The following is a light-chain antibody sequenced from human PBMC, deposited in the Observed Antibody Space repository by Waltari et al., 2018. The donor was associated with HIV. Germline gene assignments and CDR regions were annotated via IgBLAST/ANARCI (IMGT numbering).Light chain of an antibody. Sequence: QSALTQPASVSGSPGQSVPISCTGTSSDIGGYNYVSLYQQHPGKAPKLIISEVSNRPSGVSDRFSGSKSGNTASLTISGLQAEDEADYYCCSYTSTTAFDVFGTGTRVSVL. CDR3: CSYTSTTAFDV. V-gene: IGLV2-14*01. CDR1: SSDIGGYNY. J-gene: IGLJ1*01. CDR2: EVS.